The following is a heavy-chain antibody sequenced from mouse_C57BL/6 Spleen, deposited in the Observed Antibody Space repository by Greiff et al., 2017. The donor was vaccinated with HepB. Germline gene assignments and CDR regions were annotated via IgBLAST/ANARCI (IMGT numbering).Heavy chain of an antibody. Sequence: QVQLQQSGPELVKPGASVKISCKASGYPFSSSWMNWVKQRPGKGLEWIGRIYPGDGDTNYNGKFKGKATLTADKSSSTAYMQLSSLTSEDSAVYFCARGGDSSGSWGTGTTVTVSS. CDR3: ARGGDSSGS. CDR1: GYPFSSSW. J-gene: IGHJ1*03. V-gene: IGHV1-82*01. D-gene: IGHD3-2*02. CDR2: IYPGDGDT.